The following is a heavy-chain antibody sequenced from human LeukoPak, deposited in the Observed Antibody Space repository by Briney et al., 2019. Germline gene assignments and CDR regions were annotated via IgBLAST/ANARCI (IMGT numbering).Heavy chain of an antibody. V-gene: IGHV3-7*04. CDR2: IHPEGNGK. Sequence: PGGSLRLSCAVSGFTFSNFWMSWVRQAPGRGLEWVANIHPEGNGKYHVESVKGRFTISRDYTKNLLFLQMNALRVEDTAVYYCARGDDFSGDHWGQGTLVTVSS. J-gene: IGHJ4*02. CDR1: GFTFSNFW. CDR3: ARGDDFSGDH. D-gene: IGHD1-1*01.